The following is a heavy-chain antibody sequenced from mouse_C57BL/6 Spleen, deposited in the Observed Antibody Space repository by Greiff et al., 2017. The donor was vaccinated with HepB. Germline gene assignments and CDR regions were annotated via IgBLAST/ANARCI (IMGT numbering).Heavy chain of an antibody. CDR1: GYTFTSYW. CDR3: ARVDGYYGAMDY. D-gene: IGHD2-3*01. V-gene: IGHV1-64*01. Sequence: QVQLQQPGAELVKPGASVKLSCKASGYTFTSYWMHWVKQRPGQGLEWIGMIHPNSGSTNYNEKFKSKATLTVDKSSSTAYMQLSSLTSEDSAVYYCARVDGYYGAMDYWGQGTSVTVSS. J-gene: IGHJ4*01. CDR2: IHPNSGST.